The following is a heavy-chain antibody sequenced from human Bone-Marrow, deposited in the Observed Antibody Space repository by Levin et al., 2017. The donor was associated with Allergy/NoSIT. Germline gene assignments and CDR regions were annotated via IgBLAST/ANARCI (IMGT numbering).Heavy chain of an antibody. D-gene: IGHD3-22*01. Sequence: SETLSLTCTVSGGSISSSSYYWGWIRQPPGKGLEWIGSIYYSGSTYYNPSLKSRVTISVDTSKNQFSLKLSSVTAADTAVYYCARHWGGITMIVVAADYWGQGTLVTVSS. V-gene: IGHV4-39*01. CDR1: GGSISSSSYY. J-gene: IGHJ4*02. CDR3: ARHWGGITMIVVAADY. CDR2: IYYSGST.